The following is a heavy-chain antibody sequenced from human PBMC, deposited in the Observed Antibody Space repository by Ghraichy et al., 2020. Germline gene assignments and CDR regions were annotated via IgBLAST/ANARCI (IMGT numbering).Heavy chain of an antibody. Sequence: GGSLRLSCAASGFTFSSYSMNWVRQAPGKGLEWVSSISSSSSYIYYADSVKGRFTISRDNAKNSLYLQMNSLRAEDTAVYYCARDTSELAAGGPGNPYYYYGMDVWGQGTTVTVSS. V-gene: IGHV3-21*01. CDR1: GFTFSSYS. CDR2: ISSSSSYI. J-gene: IGHJ6*02. CDR3: ARDTSELAAGGPGNPYYYYGMDV. D-gene: IGHD6-13*01.